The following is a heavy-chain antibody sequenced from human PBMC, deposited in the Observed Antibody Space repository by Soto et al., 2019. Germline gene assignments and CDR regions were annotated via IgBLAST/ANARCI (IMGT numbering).Heavy chain of an antibody. D-gene: IGHD3-3*01. J-gene: IGHJ4*02. CDR2: IRSYGYRGTT. V-gene: IGHV3-49*03. CDR3: TTSKVDFWSGYPDY. Sequence: GGSLRLSCTASGFTFGDYAMSWFRQAPGKGLEWVGFIRSYGYRGTTEYAASVKGRFTISRDDSESIVFLQMNGLKTEDTAVYYCTTSKVDFWSGYPDYWGQGTLVTVSS. CDR1: GFTFGDYA.